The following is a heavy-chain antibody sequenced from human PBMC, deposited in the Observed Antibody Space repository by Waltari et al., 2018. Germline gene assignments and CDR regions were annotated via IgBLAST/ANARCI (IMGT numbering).Heavy chain of an antibody. Sequence: QVQLGQSGAEVKKPGSSVKVACKADGATLSSDAISWARHEPGQGSGWMGGIVPSLGTANYAHKYQGGVTYTAYESTSAAFMEVSSLSTEDTAVYYCARDQGVYYDSSGYYLSWFDPWGQGTLVTVSS. CDR3: ARDQGVYYDSSGYYLSWFDP. D-gene: IGHD3-22*01. J-gene: IGHJ5*02. V-gene: IGHV1-69*01. CDR1: GATLSSDA. CDR2: IVPSLGTA.